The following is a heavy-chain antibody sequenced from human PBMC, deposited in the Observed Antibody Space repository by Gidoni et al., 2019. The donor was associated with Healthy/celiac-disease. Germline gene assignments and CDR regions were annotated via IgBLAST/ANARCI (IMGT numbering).Heavy chain of an antibody. D-gene: IGHD6-19*01. CDR1: GGSFRGYY. CDR3: ARGHGYSSGWWADAFDI. Sequence: QVQLQQCGAGLLKPSATLSLTCAVYGGSFRGYYWSWIRQPPGKGLEWIGEINHSGSTNYNPSLKSRVTISVDTSKNQFALKLSSVTAADTAVYYCARGHGYSSGWWADAFDIWGQGTMVTVSS. J-gene: IGHJ3*02. V-gene: IGHV4-34*01. CDR2: INHSGST.